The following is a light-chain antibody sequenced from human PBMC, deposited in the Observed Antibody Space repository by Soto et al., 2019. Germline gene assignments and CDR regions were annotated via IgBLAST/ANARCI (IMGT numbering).Light chain of an antibody. V-gene: IGKV3-15*01. CDR2: DTS. CDR1: QSVSIK. Sequence: EIVITQSPATLSVSPGERATLFCRASQSVSIKLAWYQQKLGQAPRLLIYDTSTRATGIPARFSGSGSGTEFTLTISSLQSEDFAVYYCQQYNNWPPITFGQGTRLEIK. CDR3: QQYNNWPPIT. J-gene: IGKJ5*01.